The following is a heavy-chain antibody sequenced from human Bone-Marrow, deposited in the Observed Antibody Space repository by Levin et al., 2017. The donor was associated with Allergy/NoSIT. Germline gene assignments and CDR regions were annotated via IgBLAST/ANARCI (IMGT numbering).Heavy chain of an antibody. CDR1: GFTFSSYG. CDR2: IWYDGSNK. J-gene: IGHJ3*02. Sequence: GESLKISCAASGFTFSSYGMHWVRQAPGKGLEWVAVIWYDGSNKYYADSVKGRFTISRDNSKNTLYLQMNSLRAEDTAVYYCARDQDYGDYRGAFDIWGQGTMVTVSS. CDR3: ARDQDYGDYRGAFDI. V-gene: IGHV3-33*01. D-gene: IGHD4-17*01.